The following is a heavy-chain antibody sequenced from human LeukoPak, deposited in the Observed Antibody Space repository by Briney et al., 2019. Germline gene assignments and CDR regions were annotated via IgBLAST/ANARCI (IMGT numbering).Heavy chain of an antibody. V-gene: IGHV1-46*01. J-gene: IGHJ4*02. CDR1: GYTFTSYY. CDR2: INPSGGST. Sequence: GASVKVSCKASGYTFTSYYMHWVRQAPGQGLEWMGIINPSGGSTSYAQKFQGRVTMTRVMSTSTVYMELSSLRSEDTAVYYCARDQGIAVAVYYFDYWGQGTLVTVSS. D-gene: IGHD6-19*01. CDR3: ARDQGIAVAVYYFDY.